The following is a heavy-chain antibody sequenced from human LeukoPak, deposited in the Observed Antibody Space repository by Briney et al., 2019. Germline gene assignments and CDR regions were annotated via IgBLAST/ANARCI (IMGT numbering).Heavy chain of an antibody. CDR2: INHSGST. CDR1: GGSFSGYY. J-gene: IGHJ4*02. V-gene: IGHV4-34*01. Sequence: SETLSLTCAVYGGSFSGYYWSWIRQPPGKGLEWIGEINHSGSTNYNPSLKSRVTISVDTSKNQFSPKLSSVTAADTAVYYCARSGRYYYDSSGRPFDYWGQGTLVTVSS. CDR3: ARSGRYYYDSSGRPFDY. D-gene: IGHD3-22*01.